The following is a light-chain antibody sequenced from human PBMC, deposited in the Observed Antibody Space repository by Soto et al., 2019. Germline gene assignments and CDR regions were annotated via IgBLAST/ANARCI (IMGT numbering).Light chain of an antibody. CDR1: QGVTSTY. CDR3: QHYGNSPPIT. J-gene: IGKJ5*01. V-gene: IGKV3-20*01. CDR2: GAS. Sequence: VLTQSPGTVSLSPGERATLSCRASQGVTSTYIAWYQQKPGQAPRVLIHGASSRATGIPDRFSGSGSGTDFNLTISGLEPEDFAVYYCQHYGNSPPITFGQGTQLEIK.